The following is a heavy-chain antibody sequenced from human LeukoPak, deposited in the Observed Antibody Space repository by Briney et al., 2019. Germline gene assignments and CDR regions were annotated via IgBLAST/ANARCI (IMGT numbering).Heavy chain of an antibody. D-gene: IGHD4-17*01. J-gene: IGHJ4*02. CDR1: AGSITDHY. CDR3: ARSRAGLLFGDYDF. CDR2: IYKSGKS. Sequence: PPETLSLTCSVSAGSITDHYWSWLRQPPGKGLELIGYIYKSGKSNSHPSLKSRVTLSIDTSKDQFSLHLDSVTAADTAVYYCARSRAGLLFGDYDFWGLGTLVTVSS. V-gene: IGHV4-59*11.